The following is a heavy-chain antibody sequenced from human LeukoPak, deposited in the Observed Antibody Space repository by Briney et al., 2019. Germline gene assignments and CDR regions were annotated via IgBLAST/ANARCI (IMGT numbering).Heavy chain of an antibody. CDR1: GGSISRFY. J-gene: IGHJ5*02. V-gene: IGHV4-4*07. CDR2: IYTSGST. D-gene: IGHD6-19*01. CDR3: ARDFAAVANCFDP. Sequence: PSETLSLTCTVSGGSISRFYWSWIRQPAGKGLEWIGRIYTSGSTNYNPSLKSRVTMSVDTSNNQFSLKLSSVTAADTAVYYCARDFAAVANCFDPWGQGTLVTVSS.